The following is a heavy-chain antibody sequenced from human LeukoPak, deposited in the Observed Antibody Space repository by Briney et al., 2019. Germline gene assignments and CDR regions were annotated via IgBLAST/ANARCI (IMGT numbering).Heavy chain of an antibody. V-gene: IGHV4-59*08. CDR2: IYYSGST. D-gene: IGHD4-17*01. J-gene: IGHJ4*02. CDR3: ARVLGSYDYGDYHYFDY. Sequence: SETLSLTCTVSGGSISSYYWSWIRQPPGKGLEWIGYIYYSGSTNYNPPLKSRVTISVDTSKNQFSLKLSSVTAADTAVYYCARVLGSYDYGDYHYFDYWGQGTLVTVSS. CDR1: GGSISSYY.